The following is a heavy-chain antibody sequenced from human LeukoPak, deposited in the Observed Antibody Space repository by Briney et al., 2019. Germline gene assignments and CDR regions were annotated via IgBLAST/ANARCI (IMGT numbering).Heavy chain of an antibody. V-gene: IGHV1-2*02. CDR2: INPNSGGT. Sequence: ASVKVSCKASGYTFTGYYMHWVRQAPGQGLEWMGWINPNSGGTNYAQKFQGRVTMTRDTSISTAYMELSRLRSDDTAVYYCAASRPHIVVVTAILDYWGQGTLVNVSS. D-gene: IGHD2-21*02. CDR3: AASRPHIVVVTAILDY. CDR1: GYTFTGYY. J-gene: IGHJ4*02.